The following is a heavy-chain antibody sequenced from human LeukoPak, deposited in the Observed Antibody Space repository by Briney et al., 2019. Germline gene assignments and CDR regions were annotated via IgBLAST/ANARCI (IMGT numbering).Heavy chain of an antibody. CDR2: INHSGST. CDR1: GYSISSGYY. D-gene: IGHD3-10*01. V-gene: IGHV4-38-2*02. J-gene: IGHJ4*02. Sequence: PSETLSLTCTVSGYSISSGYYWSWIRQPPGKGLEWIGEINHSGSTNYNPSLKSRVTISVDTSKNQFSLKLSSVTAADTAVYYCARGIRLNYYGSGSPIDYWGQGTLVTVSS. CDR3: ARGIRLNYYGSGSPIDY.